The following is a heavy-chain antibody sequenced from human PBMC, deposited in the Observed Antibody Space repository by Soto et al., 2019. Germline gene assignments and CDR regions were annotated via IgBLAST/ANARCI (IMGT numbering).Heavy chain of an antibody. CDR2: IYYSGST. V-gene: IGHV4-30-4*01. D-gene: IGHD5-12*01. CDR1: GGSISRGGYY. CDR3: AREGSGYDHTFFDY. Sequence: SETLSLTCTVSGGSISRGGYYWCWIRQPPGKGLEWIGYIYYSGSTYYNPSLKSRVTISVDTSKNQFSLKLSSVTAADTAVYYCAREGSGYDHTFFDYWGQGTLVRSPQ. J-gene: IGHJ4*02.